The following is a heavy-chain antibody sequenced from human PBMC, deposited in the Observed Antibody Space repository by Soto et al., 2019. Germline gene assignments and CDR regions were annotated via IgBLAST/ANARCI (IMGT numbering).Heavy chain of an antibody. J-gene: IGHJ5*02. CDR1: GLSFSSAW. Sequence: TGGSLRLSCAASGLSFSSAWMNWARKAPGKGLEWVGHIKSKTDGETTDYAASVKGRFTISRDDSENMLYLQMNSLEIEDTAMYYCTTLGPSWGQGTQVTVSS. V-gene: IGHV3-15*07. CDR2: IKSKTDGETT. CDR3: TTLGPS.